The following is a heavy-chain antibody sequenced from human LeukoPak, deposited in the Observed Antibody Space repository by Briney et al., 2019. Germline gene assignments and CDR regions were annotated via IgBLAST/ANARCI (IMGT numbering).Heavy chain of an antibody. J-gene: IGHJ6*02. V-gene: IGHV4-34*01. D-gene: IGHD6-19*01. CDR2: INHSGST. CDR3: ARARVQSLSGWYNYYGMDV. Sequence: SETLSLTCAVYGGSFSGYYWSWIRQTPGKGLEWIGEINHSGSTNYNPSLKSRVTISVDTSKNQFSLKLSSVTAADTAVYYCARARVQSLSGWYNYYGMDVWGQGTTVTVSS. CDR1: GGSFSGYY.